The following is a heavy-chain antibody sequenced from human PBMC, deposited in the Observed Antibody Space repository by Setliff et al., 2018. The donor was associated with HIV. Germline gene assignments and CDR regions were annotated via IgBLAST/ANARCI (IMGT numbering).Heavy chain of an antibody. CDR3: AISYYYGSGIPGYYFDY. J-gene: IGHJ4*02. D-gene: IGHD3-10*01. V-gene: IGHV4-59*08. Sequence: PSETLSLTCIVSGASIRSHYWSWIRQPPGKGLEWIGTIYYSGSTKYNPSLKSRLTISVDTSKNQFSLKLSSVTAADTAVYYCAISYYYGSGIPGYYFDYWGQGTLVTVSS. CDR1: GASIRSHY. CDR2: IYYSGST.